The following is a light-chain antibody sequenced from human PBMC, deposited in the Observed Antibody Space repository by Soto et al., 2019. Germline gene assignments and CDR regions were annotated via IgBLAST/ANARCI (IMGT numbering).Light chain of an antibody. CDR3: GGWDDSLSGPV. CDR1: SSNIGSNY. V-gene: IGLV1-47*01. CDR2: RNN. Sequence: QSVLTQQPSASGTPGQRVNISCSGSSSNIGSNYVYWYRQFPGTAPKLLIQRNNQRPSGVPARFSGSKSGTSASLAISGLRSEDEADYYCGGWDDSLSGPVFGGGTKVTVL. J-gene: IGLJ2*01.